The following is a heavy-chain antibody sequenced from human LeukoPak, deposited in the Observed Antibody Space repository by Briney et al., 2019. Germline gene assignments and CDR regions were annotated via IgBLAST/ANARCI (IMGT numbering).Heavy chain of an antibody. CDR2: IWYDGSNK. Sequence: SGGSLRLSCAASGFTFSSYGMHWVRQAPGKGLEWVAVIWYDGSNKYYADSVKGRFTISRDNSKNTLYLQMNSLRAEDTAVYYCARGVSSMDTDYWGQGTLVTVSS. D-gene: IGHD2-21*01. J-gene: IGHJ4*02. V-gene: IGHV3-33*08. CDR3: ARGVSSMDTDY. CDR1: GFTFSSYG.